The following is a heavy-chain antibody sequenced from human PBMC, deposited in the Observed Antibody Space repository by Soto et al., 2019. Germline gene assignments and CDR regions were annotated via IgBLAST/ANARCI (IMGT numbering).Heavy chain of an antibody. D-gene: IGHD3-22*01. V-gene: IGHV3-9*01. CDR1: GFTFDDYA. CDR2: ISWNSGSI. CDR3: AKDGTYYYDSSGPYFDY. Sequence: GGSLRLSCAASGFTFDDYAMHWVRQAPGKGLEWVSSISWNSGSIGNADFVKGRFTISRDNAKNSLYLQMNSLRAEDTALYYCAKDGTYYYDSSGPYFDYWGQGTLVTVSS. J-gene: IGHJ4*02.